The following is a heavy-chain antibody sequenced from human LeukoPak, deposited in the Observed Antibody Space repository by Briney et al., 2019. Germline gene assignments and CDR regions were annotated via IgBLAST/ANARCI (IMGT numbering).Heavy chain of an antibody. CDR3: ARVGTMVRGVIKSPPIDY. V-gene: IGHV3-21*01. D-gene: IGHD3-10*01. CDR1: GFTFSSYS. CDR2: ISSSSSYI. J-gene: IGHJ4*02. Sequence: PGGSLRLSCAASGFTFSSYSMNWVRQAPGKELEGVSSISSSSSYIYYADSVKGRFTISRDNAKNSLYLQMNSLRAEDTAVYYCARVGTMVRGVIKSPPIDYWGQGTLVTVSS.